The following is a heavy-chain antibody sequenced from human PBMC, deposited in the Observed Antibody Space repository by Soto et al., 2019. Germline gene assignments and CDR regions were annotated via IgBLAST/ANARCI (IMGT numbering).Heavy chain of an antibody. Sequence: EVQLVESGGGFVQPGGSLRLSCAASGFTFSTYSMNWVRQAPGKGLEWVSYISSRSSPIYYADSVKGRFTISRDNAENSLFLHMSSLRVEDTAVYYCARDPESGHAFDTWGHGTLVTVS. V-gene: IGHV3-48*01. CDR3: ARDPESGHAFDT. CDR1: GFTFSTYS. CDR2: ISSRSSPI. J-gene: IGHJ3*02. D-gene: IGHD1-26*01.